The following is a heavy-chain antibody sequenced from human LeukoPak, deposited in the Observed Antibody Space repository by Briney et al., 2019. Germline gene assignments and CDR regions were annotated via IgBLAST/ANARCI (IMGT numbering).Heavy chain of an antibody. Sequence: KFGESLKISCKVSGYTFANYWIGWARQMPGKGLEWVGIFYPAESRVRYGPSFRGQVTISVDKSISTAYLQWSSLKASDTAMYFCARQLDTAYDPLDYWGQGTPVTVSS. D-gene: IGHD3-16*01. CDR1: GYTFANYW. CDR3: ARQLDTAYDPLDY. V-gene: IGHV5-51*01. J-gene: IGHJ4*02. CDR2: FYPAESRV.